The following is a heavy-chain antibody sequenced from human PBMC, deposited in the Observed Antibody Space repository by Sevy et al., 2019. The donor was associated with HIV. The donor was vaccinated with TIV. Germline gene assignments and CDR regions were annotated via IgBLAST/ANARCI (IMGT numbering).Heavy chain of an antibody. CDR3: ARDGGYSIKWYPLY. D-gene: IGHD6-13*01. J-gene: IGHJ4*01. V-gene: IGHV3-30-3*01. Sequence: GVSPRLSCAASGFAFSSHAMHWVRQAPGKGLEWVAVISYEGTETFYAASVEGRFTISRDNSKNMLSLQINSLRPEDTAVYYCARDGGYSIKWYPLYWGHGTLVTVSS. CDR1: GFAFSSHA. CDR2: ISYEGTET.